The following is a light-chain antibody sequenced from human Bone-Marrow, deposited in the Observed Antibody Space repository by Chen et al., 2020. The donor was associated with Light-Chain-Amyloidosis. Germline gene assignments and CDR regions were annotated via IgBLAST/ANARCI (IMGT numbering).Light chain of an antibody. CDR3: QVWDRSRGRPV. J-gene: IGLJ3*02. V-gene: IGLV3-21*02. Sequence: SYVLTQPSSVSVAPGQTATIACGGNNIGSTSVHWYQQTPGQAPLLVVYDDSDRPSGVPERLAGSNSGDTATLAIRRVEAGDEAGYYCQVWDRSRGRPVFGGGTKLTVL. CDR1: NIGSTS. CDR2: DDS.